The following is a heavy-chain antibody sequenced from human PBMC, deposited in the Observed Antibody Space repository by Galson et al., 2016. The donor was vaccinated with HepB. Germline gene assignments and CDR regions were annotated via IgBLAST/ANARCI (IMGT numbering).Heavy chain of an antibody. J-gene: IGHJ3*01. Sequence: SLRLSCATSRFTFSTSILHWVRQAPGKGLDWVAAMSYDGFSKYYSDSVKGRFTVSRDNSDSKMYLQLDSLSADDTAVYYCAREGHTSGRCGDFDVSGQGTMVTVSS. V-gene: IGHV3-30-3*01. CDR2: MSYDGFSK. D-gene: IGHD6-19*01. CDR3: AREGHTSGRCGDFDV. CDR1: RFTFSTSI.